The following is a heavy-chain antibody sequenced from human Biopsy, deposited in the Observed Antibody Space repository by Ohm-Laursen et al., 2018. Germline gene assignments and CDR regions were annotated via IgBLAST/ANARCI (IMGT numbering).Heavy chain of an antibody. V-gene: IGHV4-59*01. CDR2: MYYNEGT. J-gene: IGHJ5*02. Sequence: TLSLTCAVSGVSISSYFWSWIRQPLGKGLEYIGYMYYNEGTNYNPSLKSRVTISVDTSKNQFSLKLISVTPADTAVYYCATGGQWPKPYLNWFDPWGQGTLVTVSS. CDR3: ATGGQWPKPYLNWFDP. D-gene: IGHD6-19*01. CDR1: GVSISSYF.